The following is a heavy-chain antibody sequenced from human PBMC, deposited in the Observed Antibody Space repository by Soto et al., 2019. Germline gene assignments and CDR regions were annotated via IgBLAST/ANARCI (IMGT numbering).Heavy chain of an antibody. CDR2: IHYSGNP. Sequence: PEETLSLTCTVSSGSISGYYWGWIRQPPGEGLEWIGYIHYSGNPHYNPSLKSRVAISVDTSRSQFSLRLSSVTAADTAVYYCARGYLGNDWYYYFDNWGQGALVTVSS. D-gene: IGHD2-21*01. V-gene: IGHV4-59*01. CDR3: ARGYLGNDWYYYFDN. CDR1: SGSISGYY. J-gene: IGHJ4*02.